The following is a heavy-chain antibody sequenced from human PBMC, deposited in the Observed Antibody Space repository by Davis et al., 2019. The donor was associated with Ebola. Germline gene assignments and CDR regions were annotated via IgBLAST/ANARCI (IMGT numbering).Heavy chain of an antibody. CDR2: INHSGST. Sequence: GSLRLSCAVYGGSFSGYYWSWIRQPPGKGLEWIGEINHSGSTNYNPSLKSRVTISVDTSKNQFSLKLSSVTAADTAVYYCASPRQYYDGRGYYYYYFESWSQGSLVTVSS. V-gene: IGHV4-34*01. J-gene: IGHJ4*02. D-gene: IGHD3-22*01. CDR3: ASPRQYYDGRGYYYYYFES. CDR1: GGSFSGYY.